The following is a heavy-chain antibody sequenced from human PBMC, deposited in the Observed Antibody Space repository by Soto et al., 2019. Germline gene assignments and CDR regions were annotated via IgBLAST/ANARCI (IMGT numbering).Heavy chain of an antibody. CDR2: ISYDGDNK. V-gene: IGHV3-30*18. CDR1: GFTFSTYG. CDR3: AKDEAGTTYRPNMPDF. Sequence: QVQLVESGGGVVQPGKSLRLSCAASGFTFSTYGMHWVRQAPGKGLEWVAVISYDGDNKYYAGSVKGQFTISRDNSKNTLYLQMNSLRAEDTAVYYCAKDEAGTTYRPNMPDFWGQGTLVTVSS. J-gene: IGHJ4*02. D-gene: IGHD1-1*01.